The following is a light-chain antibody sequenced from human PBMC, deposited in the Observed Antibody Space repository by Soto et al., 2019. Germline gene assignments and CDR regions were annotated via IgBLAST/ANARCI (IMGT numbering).Light chain of an antibody. CDR3: AAWDDSLNGHVV. CDR2: SNN. V-gene: IGLV1-44*01. J-gene: IGLJ2*01. Sequence: QSVLTQPPSASGTPGQRVTIFCSGSSTNIGSNTVNWYQQLPGTAPKLLIYSNNQRPSGVPDRFSGSKSGTSASLAISGLQSKDEADYYCAAWDDSLNGHVVFGGGTKLTVL. CDR1: STNIGSNT.